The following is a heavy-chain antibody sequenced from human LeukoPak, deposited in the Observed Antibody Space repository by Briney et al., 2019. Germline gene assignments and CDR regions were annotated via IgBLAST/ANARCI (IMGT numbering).Heavy chain of an antibody. CDR1: GFSFTRHS. V-gene: IGHV3-48*01. D-gene: IGHD5-12*01. CDR2: VSSSSVSI. CDR3: ARRPVATTRYGMDV. Sequence: GGSLRLSCVASGFSFTRHSMNWVRQAPGKGLEWISYVSSSSVSIYYADSVKGRFTISRDNAKNSLYLQMNSLRAEDTAVYYCARRPVATTRYGMDVWGQGTTVTVSS. J-gene: IGHJ6*02.